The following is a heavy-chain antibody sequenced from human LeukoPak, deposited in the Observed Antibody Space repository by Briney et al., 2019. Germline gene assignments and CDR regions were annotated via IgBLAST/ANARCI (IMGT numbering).Heavy chain of an antibody. CDR1: GFTFSSYG. D-gene: IGHD5-24*01. CDR2: ISYDGSNK. V-gene: IGHV3-30*03. CDR3: ARDRGNGDGYLGY. Sequence: PGRSLRLSCAASGFTFSSYGMHWVRQAPGKGLEWVAVISYDGSNKYYADSVKGRFTISRDNSKNTLYLQMNSLRAEDTAVYYCARDRGNGDGYLGYWGQGTLVTVSS. J-gene: IGHJ4*02.